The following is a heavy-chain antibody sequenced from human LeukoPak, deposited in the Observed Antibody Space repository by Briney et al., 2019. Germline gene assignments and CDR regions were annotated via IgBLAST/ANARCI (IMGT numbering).Heavy chain of an antibody. CDR2: IWYDGSNK. CDR1: GFTFSSYG. Sequence: GGSLRLSCAASGFTFSSYGMHRVRQAPGKGLEWVAVIWYDGSNKYYADSVKGRFTISRDNSKNTLYLQMNSLRAEDTAVYYCARDLRKFQWLPSYFDYWGQGTLVTVSS. D-gene: IGHD6-19*01. CDR3: ARDLRKFQWLPSYFDY. J-gene: IGHJ4*02. V-gene: IGHV3-33*01.